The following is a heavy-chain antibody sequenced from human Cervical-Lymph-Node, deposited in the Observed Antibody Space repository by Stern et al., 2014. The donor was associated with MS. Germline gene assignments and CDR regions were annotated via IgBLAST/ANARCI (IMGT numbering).Heavy chain of an antibody. Sequence: QVQLVQSGPEVKKPGASLKVSCKASGYNFNRYGVTWVRQAPGQGLEWMGWISAYNGHTRYALNVRDRFRMSTNTSTTTAFMELSSLKSDDTAVYYCARDGVGNDDALDVWGQGTMVIVSS. V-gene: IGHV1-18*01. CDR3: ARDGVGNDDALDV. D-gene: IGHD2-8*01. J-gene: IGHJ3*01. CDR1: GYNFNRYG. CDR2: ISAYNGHT.